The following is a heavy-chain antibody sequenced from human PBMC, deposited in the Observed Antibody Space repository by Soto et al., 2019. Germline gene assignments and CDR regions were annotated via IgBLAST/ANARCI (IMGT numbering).Heavy chain of an antibody. CDR2: ISAYNGNT. CDR1: GYTFTSYG. J-gene: IGHJ5*02. D-gene: IGHD6-19*01. CDR3: ARDAVEWLVPNWFDP. Sequence: GASVKVSCKASGYTFTSYGISWVRQAPGQGLEWMGWISAYNGNTNYAQKLQGRVTMTTDTSTSTAYMELRSLRSDDTAVYYCARDAVEWLVPNWFDPWGQGTLVTVSS. V-gene: IGHV1-18*01.